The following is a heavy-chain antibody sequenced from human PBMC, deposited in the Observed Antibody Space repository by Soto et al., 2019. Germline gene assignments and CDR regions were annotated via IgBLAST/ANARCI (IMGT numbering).Heavy chain of an antibody. CDR3: VKEIRIFGVVIFDY. CDR2: ISGSGVDT. D-gene: IGHD3-3*01. CDR1: GFTFSTYA. Sequence: GGSLRLSCSASGFTFSTYAMSWVRQAPGKGLEWVSAISGSGVDTYYADSVKCRSTISRDNSKNTLFLQVNSLRVDDTGVYYCVKEIRIFGVVIFDYWGQGTLVNVSS. V-gene: IGHV3-23*01. J-gene: IGHJ4*02.